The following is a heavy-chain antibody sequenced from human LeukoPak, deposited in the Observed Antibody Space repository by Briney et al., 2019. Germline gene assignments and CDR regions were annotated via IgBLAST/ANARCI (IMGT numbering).Heavy chain of an antibody. Sequence: ASVKVSCKASGYTFTGYYMHWVRQAPGQGLEWMGWINPNSGGTNYAQKFQGRVTMTRDTSISTAYMELSRLRSDDTAVYYCASGTGIVLRFLELLLRSWGQGTLVTVSS. CDR2: INPNSGGT. D-gene: IGHD3-3*01. V-gene: IGHV1-2*02. CDR1: GYTFTGYY. CDR3: ASGTGIVLRFLELLLRS. J-gene: IGHJ5*02.